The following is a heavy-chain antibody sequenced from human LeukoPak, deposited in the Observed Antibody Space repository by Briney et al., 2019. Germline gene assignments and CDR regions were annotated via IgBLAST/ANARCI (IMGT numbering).Heavy chain of an antibody. J-gene: IGHJ4*02. D-gene: IGHD4-17*01. Sequence: GGSLRLSCAASGFTFSSYGMSWVRQAPGKGLEWVSAISGSGGSTYYADSVKGRFTISRDNSKNTLYLQMKSLRAEDTAVYYCATSLTVTPGWTYVGYWGKGTLVTVSS. CDR2: ISGSGGST. CDR3: ATSLTVTPGWTYVGY. CDR1: GFTFSSYG. V-gene: IGHV3-23*01.